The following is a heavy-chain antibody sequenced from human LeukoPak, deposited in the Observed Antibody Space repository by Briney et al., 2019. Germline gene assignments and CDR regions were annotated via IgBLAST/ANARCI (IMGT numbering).Heavy chain of an antibody. CDR2: IYYSGST. CDR1: GGSISSYY. V-gene: IGHV4-59*01. CDR3: ARAGGLLWFGEEAFDI. Sequence: SETLSLTCTVSGGSISSYYWSWIRQPPGKGLEWIGYIYYSGSTNYNPSLKSRVTISVDTSKNQFSLKLSSVTAADTAVYYCARAGGLLWFGEEAFDIWGQGTMVTVSS. D-gene: IGHD3-10*01. J-gene: IGHJ3*02.